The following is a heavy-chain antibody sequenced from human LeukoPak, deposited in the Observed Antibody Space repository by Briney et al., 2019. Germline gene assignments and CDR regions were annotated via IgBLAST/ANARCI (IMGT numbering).Heavy chain of an antibody. J-gene: IGHJ6*03. V-gene: IGHV3-7*01. CDR3: ARAETTAAPNYYYYYYMDV. Sequence: GGSLGLSCAASGFTFSSYWMSWVRQAPGKGLEWVANIKQDGSEKYYVDSVKGRFTISRDNAKNSLYLQMNSLRAEDTAVYYCARAETTAAPNYYYYYYMDVWGKGTTVTVSS. CDR1: GFTFSSYW. D-gene: IGHD4-17*01. CDR2: IKQDGSEK.